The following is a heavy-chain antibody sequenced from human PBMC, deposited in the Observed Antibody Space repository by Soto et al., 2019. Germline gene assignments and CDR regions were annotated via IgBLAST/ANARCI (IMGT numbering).Heavy chain of an antibody. D-gene: IGHD4-17*01. CDR2: IYYSGST. Sequence: QVQLQESGPGLVKPSQTLSLTCTVSGGSISSGDYYWSWIRQPPGKGLEWIGYIYYSGSTYYNPSLKTRVTIAVATSQNQFSLKLSSVTAADTAVYYCASDRGMTTVTTEGNWFDPWGQGTLVTVSS. CDR3: ASDRGMTTVTTEGNWFDP. CDR1: GGSISSGDYY. J-gene: IGHJ5*02. V-gene: IGHV4-30-4*01.